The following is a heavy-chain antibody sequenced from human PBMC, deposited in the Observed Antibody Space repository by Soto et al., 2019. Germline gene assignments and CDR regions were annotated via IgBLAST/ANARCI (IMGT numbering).Heavy chain of an antibody. V-gene: IGHV4-34*01. CDR2: INHSGST. CDR1: GGSFSGYY. Sequence: QVQLQQWGAGLLKPSETLSLTCAVYGGSFSGYYWSWIRQPPGKGLEWIGEINHSGSTNYNPSLKSRVTISVDTSKNQFSLKLSSVTAADTAVYYCARAPMKYYYCSLSYCPWFDPWGQGTLVTVSS. D-gene: IGHD3-10*01. CDR3: ARAPMKYYYCSLSYCPWFDP. J-gene: IGHJ5*02.